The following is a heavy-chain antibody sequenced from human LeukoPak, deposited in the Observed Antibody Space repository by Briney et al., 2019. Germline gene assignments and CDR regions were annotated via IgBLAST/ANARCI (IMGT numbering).Heavy chain of an antibody. CDR1: GGSISSYH. CDR3: ARVYGSGSYFIYYYMDV. D-gene: IGHD3-10*01. J-gene: IGHJ6*03. Sequence: SETLSLTCTVSGGSISSYHWSWIRQPPGKGLECIGYIYSSGSTNYNPSLKSRVTISVDTSKNQFSLKLSSVTAADTAVYYCARVYGSGSYFIYYYMDVWGKGTTVTVSS. V-gene: IGHV4-59*01. CDR2: IYSSGST.